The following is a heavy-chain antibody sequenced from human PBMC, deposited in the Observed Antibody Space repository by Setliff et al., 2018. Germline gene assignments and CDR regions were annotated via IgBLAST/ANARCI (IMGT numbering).Heavy chain of an antibody. D-gene: IGHD3-10*01. J-gene: IGHJ3*02. V-gene: IGHV4-38-2*02. CDR2: IFQSGIT. Sequence: KASETLSLTCAVSGFSITSGYYWGWIRQSPGKGPEWIGNIFQSGITFYNPSLKSRVTMSLDTSKNQFSLKLRSVTAADTAVYYCARDLNRWFGEFAFDIWGQGTMVTVSS. CDR3: ARDLNRWFGEFAFDI. CDR1: GFSITSGYY.